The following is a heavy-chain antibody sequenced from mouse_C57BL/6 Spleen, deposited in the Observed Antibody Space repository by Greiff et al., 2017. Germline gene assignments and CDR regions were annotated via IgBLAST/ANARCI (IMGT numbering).Heavy chain of an antibody. D-gene: IGHD1-1*01. CDR2: IHPSDSDT. J-gene: IGHJ3*01. Sequence: VQLQQPGAELVKPGASVKVSCKASGYTFTSYWMHWVKQRPGQGLEWIGRIHPSDSDTNYNQKFKGKATLTVDKSSSTAYMQLSSLTSEDSAVYYCAIEVYYYGSSYPFAYWGQGTLVTVSA. V-gene: IGHV1-74*01. CDR3: AIEVYYYGSSYPFAY. CDR1: GYTFTSYW.